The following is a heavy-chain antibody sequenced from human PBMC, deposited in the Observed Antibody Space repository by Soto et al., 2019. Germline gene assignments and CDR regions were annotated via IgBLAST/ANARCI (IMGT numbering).Heavy chain of an antibody. J-gene: IGHJ6*02. CDR2: IIPIFGTA. V-gene: IGHV1-69*13. Sequence: ASVKVSCKASGGTFSSYAISWVRQAPGQGLEWMGGIIPIFGTANYAQKFQGRVTITADESTSTAYMELSSLRSEDTAVYYCARGVYSSGEYHQPYYYYYGMDVWGQGTTVTVSS. CDR1: GGTFSSYA. D-gene: IGHD6-19*01. CDR3: ARGVYSSGEYHQPYYYYYGMDV.